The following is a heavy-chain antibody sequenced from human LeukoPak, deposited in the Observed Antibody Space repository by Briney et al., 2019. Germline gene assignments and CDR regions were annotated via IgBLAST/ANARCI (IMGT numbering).Heavy chain of an antibody. CDR1: GYSFTGYW. V-gene: IGHV5-51*01. Sequence: GGSLKISCKGSGYSFTGYWIGWVRQMPGKGLGWMGVIYPGDSDTRYSPSFQAQVTIPADTSIRTAYLQWSSLKASDTAMYYCASSYDSSGYYYVDDAFDIWGQGTMVTVSS. CDR2: IYPGDSDT. J-gene: IGHJ3*02. CDR3: ASSYDSSGYYYVDDAFDI. D-gene: IGHD3-22*01.